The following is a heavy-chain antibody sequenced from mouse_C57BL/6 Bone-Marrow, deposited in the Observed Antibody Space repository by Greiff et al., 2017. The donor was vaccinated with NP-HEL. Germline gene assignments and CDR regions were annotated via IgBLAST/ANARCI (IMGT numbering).Heavy chain of an antibody. CDR2: IDPETGGT. CDR1: GYTFTDYE. Sequence: QVQLKQSGAELVRPGASVTLSRKASGYTFTDYEMHWVKQTPVHGLEWIGAIDPETGGTAYNQKFKGKAILTADKSSSTAYMELRSLTSEDSAVYYCTRWRGYYFDYWGQGTTLTVSS. J-gene: IGHJ2*01. V-gene: IGHV1-15*01. CDR3: TRWRGYYFDY.